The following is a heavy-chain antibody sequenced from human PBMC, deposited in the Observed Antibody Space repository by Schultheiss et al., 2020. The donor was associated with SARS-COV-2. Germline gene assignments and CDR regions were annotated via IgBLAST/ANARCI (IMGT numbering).Heavy chain of an antibody. CDR3: ARERGGYCSSTSCPNRYYYYGMDV. V-gene: IGHV3-48*04. Sequence: GGSLRLSCAASGFTFSSYAMHWVRQAPGKGLEWVSYISSSGSTIYYADSVKGRFTISRDNAKNSLYLQMNSLRAEDTAVYYCARERGGYCSSTSCPNRYYYYGMDVWGQGTTVTVSS. CDR1: GFTFSSYA. J-gene: IGHJ6*02. CDR2: ISSSGSTI. D-gene: IGHD2-2*01.